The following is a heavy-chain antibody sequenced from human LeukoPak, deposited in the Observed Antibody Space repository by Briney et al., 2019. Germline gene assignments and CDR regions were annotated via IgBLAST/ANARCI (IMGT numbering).Heavy chain of an antibody. CDR3: AKGGLYYFDY. V-gene: IGHV3-23*01. Sequence: PGGSLRLSCAASGFTFSTYGMSWARQAPGKGLEWVSTLSGSGGSTYYADSVKGRFTISRDSSKNTLYLHINSLRAEDTAVYYCAKGGLYYFDYWGQGTLVTVSS. CDR1: GFTFSTYG. J-gene: IGHJ4*02. CDR2: LSGSGGST. D-gene: IGHD4/OR15-4a*01.